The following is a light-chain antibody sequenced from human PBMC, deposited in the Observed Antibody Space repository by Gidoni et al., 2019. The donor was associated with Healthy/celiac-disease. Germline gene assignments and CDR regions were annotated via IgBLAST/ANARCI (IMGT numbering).Light chain of an antibody. CDR2: DVS. Sequence: SDVGGYNYVSWYHQHPGKAPKLMIYDVSKRPSGVPDRFSGSKSGNTASLTISGLQAEDEADYYCCSYAGSYTLVFGGGTKLTVL. CDR3: CSYAGSYTLV. V-gene: IGLV2-11*01. CDR1: SDVGGYNY. J-gene: IGLJ2*01.